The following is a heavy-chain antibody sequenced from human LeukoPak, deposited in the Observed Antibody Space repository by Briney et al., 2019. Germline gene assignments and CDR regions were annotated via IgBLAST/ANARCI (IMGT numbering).Heavy chain of an antibody. CDR3: AKDVTRVEMFDY. CDR2: ISGSGGST. V-gene: IGHV3-23*01. Sequence: GGSLRLSCAASGFTFSSYWMSWVRQAPGKGLEWVSAISGSGGSTYYADSVKGRFTISRDNSKNTLYLQMNSLRAEDTAVYYCAKDVTRVEMFDYWGQGTLVTVSS. J-gene: IGHJ4*02. CDR1: GFTFSSYW. D-gene: IGHD5-24*01.